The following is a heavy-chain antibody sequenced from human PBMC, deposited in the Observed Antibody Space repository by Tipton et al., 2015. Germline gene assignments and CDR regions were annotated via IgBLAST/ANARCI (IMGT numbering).Heavy chain of an antibody. J-gene: IGHJ4*02. CDR2: IIPIFGAA. CDR1: GGSFSRYV. V-gene: IGHV1-69*01. D-gene: IGHD3-10*01. CDR3: ARDQYFGSGSLIGRFDY. Sequence: QLVQSGAEVKPPGSSVKVSCKASGGSFSRYVISWVRQAPGQGLEWMGGIIPIFGAANYAQKFQGRVTVSADESTSTAYMELSSLRSEDTAVYYCARDQYFGSGSLIGRFDYWGQGTLVTVSS.